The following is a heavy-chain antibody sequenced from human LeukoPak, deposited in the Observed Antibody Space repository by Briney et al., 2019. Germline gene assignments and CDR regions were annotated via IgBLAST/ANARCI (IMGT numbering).Heavy chain of an antibody. V-gene: IGHV3-53*01. CDR2: IYSGGTT. Sequence: GGSLRLSCTASGXIVSTNYMSWVRQAPGKGLEWVSVIYSGGTTYYADSVKGRFTISRDNSKNTLYLQMSSLRAEDTAVYYCSASHFSSSWYFYWGQGTLVTVSS. D-gene: IGHD6-13*01. J-gene: IGHJ4*02. CDR1: GXIVSTNY. CDR3: SASHFSSSWYFY.